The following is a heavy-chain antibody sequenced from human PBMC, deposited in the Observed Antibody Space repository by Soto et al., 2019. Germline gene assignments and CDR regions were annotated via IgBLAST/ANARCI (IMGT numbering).Heavy chain of an antibody. CDR2: IYYSGST. CDR1: GGSISSYY. J-gene: IGHJ4*02. CDR3: ARDIVGAAYFDY. D-gene: IGHD1-26*01. Sequence: QVQLQESGPGLVKPSETLSLTCTVSGGSISSYYWSWIRQPPGKGLEWIGYIYYSGSTNYNPSLKSRVTISVDTSKNQFSLNLSSVTAADTAVYYCARDIVGAAYFDYWGQGTLVTVSS. V-gene: IGHV4-59*01.